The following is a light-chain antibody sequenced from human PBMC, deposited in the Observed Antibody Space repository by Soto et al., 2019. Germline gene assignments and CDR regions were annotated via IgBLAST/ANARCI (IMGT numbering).Light chain of an antibody. CDR2: GAS. J-gene: IGKJ5*01. Sequence: ELVLTQSPGTLSLSPGARATLSCRASQSVSSRLAWYQQKPGQAPRLLISGASSRATGIPDRFSGSGSGTDFTLTISRLEPEDFALYYCQQYVTSAITFGQGTRLEI. CDR3: QQYVTSAIT. CDR1: QSVSSR. V-gene: IGKV3-20*01.